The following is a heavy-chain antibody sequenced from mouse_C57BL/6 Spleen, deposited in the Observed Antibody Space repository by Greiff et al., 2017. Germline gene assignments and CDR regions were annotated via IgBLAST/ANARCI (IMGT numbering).Heavy chain of an antibody. J-gene: IGHJ4*01. V-gene: IGHV1-69*01. Sequence: QVQLKQPGAELVMPGASVKLSCKASGYTFTSYWMHWVKQRPGQGLEWIGEIDPSDSYTNYNQKFKGKSTLTVDKSSSTAYMQLSSLTSEDAAVYYCASSPYYAMDYWGQGTSVTVSS. CDR2: IDPSDSYT. CDR3: ASSPYYAMDY. CDR1: GYTFTSYW.